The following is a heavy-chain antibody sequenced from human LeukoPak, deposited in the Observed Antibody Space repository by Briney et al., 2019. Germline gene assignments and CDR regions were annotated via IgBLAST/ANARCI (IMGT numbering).Heavy chain of an antibody. Sequence: PSETLSLTCTVSGYSISNGYYWGWIWQPPGKGLEWIGSIYHTGSTYYNLSLKSRFTISVDTSKNQFSLNLSSVTAADTAVYYCASLTVRRSSGWEKTNDYWGQGTLVTVSS. J-gene: IGHJ4*02. CDR1: GYSISNGYY. V-gene: IGHV4-38-2*02. CDR3: ASLTVRRSSGWEKTNDY. D-gene: IGHD6-25*01. CDR2: IYHTGST.